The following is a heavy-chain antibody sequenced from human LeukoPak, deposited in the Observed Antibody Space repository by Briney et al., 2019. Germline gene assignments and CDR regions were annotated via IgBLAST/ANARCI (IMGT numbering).Heavy chain of an antibody. J-gene: IGHJ4*02. CDR2: IYYSGST. CDR3: ARTWIQLWLFDY. D-gene: IGHD5-18*01. V-gene: IGHV4-39*07. CDR1: GGSISSSSYY. Sequence: PSETLSLTCTVSGGSISSSSYYWGWIRQPPGKGLEWIGSIYYSGSTNYNPSLKSRVTISVDTSKNQFSLKLSSVTAADTAVYYCARTWIQLWLFDYWGQGTLVTVSS.